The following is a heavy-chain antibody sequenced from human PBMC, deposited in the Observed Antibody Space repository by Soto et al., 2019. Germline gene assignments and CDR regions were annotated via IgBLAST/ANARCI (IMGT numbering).Heavy chain of an antibody. Sequence: EVQLVESGGNLVQPGGSLRLSCAASGFTFSDFWMSWVRRAPGRGLEWVANIKEDGSETYYVDSVEGRFTISRDNAKKSLYLQMNTPRAEDTALYYCARGGSHSSDSWGQGALVTVSP. CDR2: IKEDGSET. CDR1: GFTFSDFW. D-gene: IGHD1-26*01. CDR3: ARGGSHSSDS. J-gene: IGHJ4*02. V-gene: IGHV3-7*05.